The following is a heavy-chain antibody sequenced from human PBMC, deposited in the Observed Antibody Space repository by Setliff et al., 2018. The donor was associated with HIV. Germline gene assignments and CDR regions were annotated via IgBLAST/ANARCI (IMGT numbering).Heavy chain of an antibody. V-gene: IGHV3-48*01. J-gene: IGHJ4*02. CDR2: ISTSGDTI. D-gene: IGHD4-17*01. CDR1: GFSFGNHW. CDR3: ARCPPRVYGEGY. Sequence: GGSLRLSCGASGFSFGNHWMYWVRQAPGKGLEWLSYISTSGDTIYYADSVKGRFTISRDNAKKSLYLQMNSLRAEDTAVYYCARCPPRVYGEGYWGQGTLVTVSS.